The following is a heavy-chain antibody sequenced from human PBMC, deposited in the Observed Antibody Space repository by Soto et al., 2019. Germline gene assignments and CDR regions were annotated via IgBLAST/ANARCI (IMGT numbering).Heavy chain of an antibody. V-gene: IGHV3-48*02. D-gene: IGHD5-18*01. J-gene: IGHJ6*02. CDR3: ATESVDTAMEHRIGMDV. CDR2: ISSSGRTI. Sequence: EVQLVESGGGLVQPGGSLRLSCAASGFTFSSYSMNWVRQAPGKGLEWVSYISSSGRTIYYAESVKGRFTISRDNAKNSLYLQMNSLRDEATAGYYCATESVDTAMEHRIGMDVWGQGTTVTVSS. CDR1: GFTFSSYS.